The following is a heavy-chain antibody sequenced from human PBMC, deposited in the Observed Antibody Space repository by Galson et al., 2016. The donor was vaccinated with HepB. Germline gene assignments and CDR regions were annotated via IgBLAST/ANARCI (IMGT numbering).Heavy chain of an antibody. D-gene: IGHD6-19*01. V-gene: IGHV3-21*01. CDR3: ARDERWPRGMDV. J-gene: IGHJ6*02. CDR1: GFAFSSYN. Sequence: SLRLSCAASGFAFSSYNMNWVRQAPGKGLEWVSSISSSSNSIYDADSVKGRFTISSDNAKNSLFLQMNSLRAEDTAVYYCARDERWPRGMDVWGQGTTVTVSS. CDR2: ISSSSNSI.